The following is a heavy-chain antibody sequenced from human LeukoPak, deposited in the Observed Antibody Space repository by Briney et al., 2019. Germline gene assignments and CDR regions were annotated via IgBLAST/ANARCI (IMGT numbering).Heavy chain of an antibody. CDR1: GYTFTGYY. CDR3: ARNLWFGESSDAFDM. D-gene: IGHD3-10*01. CDR2: INPNSGGT. J-gene: IGHJ3*02. V-gene: IGHV1-2*02. Sequence: ASVTVSCTASGYTFTGYYMHWVRQAPGQGLEWMGWINPNSGGTNYAQKFQGRVTMTRETSISTAYMDMSSLRSDDTAVYYCARNLWFGESSDAFDMWGQGTMVTVSS.